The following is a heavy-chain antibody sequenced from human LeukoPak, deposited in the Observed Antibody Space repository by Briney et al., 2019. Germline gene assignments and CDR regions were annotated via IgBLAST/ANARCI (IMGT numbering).Heavy chain of an antibody. CDR3: ARRAAGLDY. CDR2: ILPADSDT. J-gene: IGHJ4*02. V-gene: IGHV5-51*01. Sequence: GESLKISCESSGYTFTNYWIGWVPQMPGEGLGLEGVILPADSDTRYSASCQGHVTILADKSTDTAYLQWNSLKASDTALYYCARRAAGLDYWGPGTLVTVSS. CDR1: GYTFTNYW. D-gene: IGHD6-13*01.